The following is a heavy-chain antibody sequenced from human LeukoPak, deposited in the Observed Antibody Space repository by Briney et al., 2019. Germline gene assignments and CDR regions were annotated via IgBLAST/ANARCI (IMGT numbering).Heavy chain of an antibody. J-gene: IGHJ4*02. V-gene: IGHV3-7*01. D-gene: IGHD1-26*01. CDR2: IKQDGSEK. Sequence: GGSLRLSCAASGFTFSNAWMSWVRQAPGKGLEWVANIKQDGSEKYYVDSVKGRFTISRDNAKNSLYLQMNSLRAEDTAVYYCASVGYWGQGTLVTVSP. CDR3: ASVGY. CDR1: GFTFSNAW.